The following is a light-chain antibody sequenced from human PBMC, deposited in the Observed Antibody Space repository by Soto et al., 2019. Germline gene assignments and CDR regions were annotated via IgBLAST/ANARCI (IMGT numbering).Light chain of an antibody. Sequence: DIQITNTLSTLSASVGDEVTITCRASQTISRWLAWYQQKPGRAPKLLIYDASTLESGVPSRFSGSGSETEFTLTISRLQPDDFATYFCHSRAFGQGTRLEIK. J-gene: IGKJ5*01. CDR3: HSRA. CDR2: DAS. V-gene: IGKV1-5*01. CDR1: QTISRW.